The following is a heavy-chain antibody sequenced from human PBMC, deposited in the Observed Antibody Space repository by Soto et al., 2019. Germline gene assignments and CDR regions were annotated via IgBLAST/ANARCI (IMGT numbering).Heavy chain of an antibody. V-gene: IGHV4-4*07. CDR2: IYTSGTT. D-gene: IGHD3-9*01. CDR1: GRSMSGYY. CDR3: AREDYYDTGYYVV. Sequence: SETLSLTCTVSGRSMSGYYWSWIQQPAGERLEWIGRIYTSGTTDFNPSLKGRVTMSVDTSKNQFSLKLTSVTAADTALYYCAREDYYDTGYYVVWGQGTKVTVYS. J-gene: IGHJ4*02.